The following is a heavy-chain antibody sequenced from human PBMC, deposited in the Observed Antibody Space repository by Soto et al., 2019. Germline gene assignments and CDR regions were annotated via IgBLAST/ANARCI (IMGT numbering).Heavy chain of an antibody. Sequence: ASVKVSCKASGYTFTSYAMHWVRQAPGQRLEWMGWINAGNGNTKYSQKFQGRVTITRDISASTAYMELSSLRSEDTAVYYCARGPGGPDGPGDYWGQGTLVTVSS. J-gene: IGHJ4*02. V-gene: IGHV1-3*01. CDR1: GYTFTSYA. CDR3: ARGPGGPDGPGDY. D-gene: IGHD2-15*01. CDR2: INAGNGNT.